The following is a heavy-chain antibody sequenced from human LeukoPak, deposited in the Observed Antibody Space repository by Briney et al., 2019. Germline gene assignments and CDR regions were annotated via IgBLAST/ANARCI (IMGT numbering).Heavy chain of an antibody. D-gene: IGHD5-18*01. V-gene: IGHV1-2*02. CDR3: TRGGPEGRGYSDGSHDY. CDR2: INPNSGAT. J-gene: IGHJ4*02. Sequence: GASVKVSCKASGFTVTGYYMHWVRQAPGQGLEWMGWINPNSGATNYAQKFQGRVTMTRDTSISTVYMELSRLRSDDTAVYYSTRGGPEGRGYSDGSHDYWGQGTLVTVSS. CDR1: GFTVTGYY.